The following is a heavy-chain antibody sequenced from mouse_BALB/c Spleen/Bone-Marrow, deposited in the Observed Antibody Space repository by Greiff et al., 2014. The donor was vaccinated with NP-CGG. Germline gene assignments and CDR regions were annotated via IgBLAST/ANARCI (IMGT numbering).Heavy chain of an antibody. J-gene: IGHJ2*01. Sequence: QVQLQQSGAELVRPGTSVKVSCKASGYAFTDYLMEWLKQRPGQGLEWIGVINPGSGSTNYNEKFKDKATLTADNSSSTAYMQLSSLTSDDSAVYFCARYDGYFDYWGQGTILTVSS. V-gene: IGHV1-54*01. CDR2: INPGSGST. D-gene: IGHD2-3*01. CDR1: GYAFTDYL. CDR3: ARYDGYFDY.